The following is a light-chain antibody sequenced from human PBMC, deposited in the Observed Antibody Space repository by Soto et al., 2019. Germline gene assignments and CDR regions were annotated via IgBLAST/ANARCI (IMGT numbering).Light chain of an antibody. Sequence: EIVLTQSPGTLSLSPGERATLSCRASQSVSNNYLAWYQQKPGQAPRLLIYGASNRATGIPDRFSGSGSGTEFTLTISSLQSVDFAVYYCQQYDNWPQTFGQGTKVDI. J-gene: IGKJ1*01. CDR1: QSVSNNY. CDR3: QQYDNWPQT. CDR2: GAS. V-gene: IGKV3-20*01.